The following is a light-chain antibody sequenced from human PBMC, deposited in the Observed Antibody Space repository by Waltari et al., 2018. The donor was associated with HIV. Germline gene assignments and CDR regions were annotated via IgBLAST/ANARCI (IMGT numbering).Light chain of an antibody. CDR3: MQGTHWPPYT. V-gene: IGKV2-30*01. J-gene: IGKJ2*01. CDR2: KVS. CDR1: PSLVKNEGNTY. Sequence: DVVMTQSPLSLPVTLGQPASISCRSSPSLVKNEGNTYLNWFQQRPGQSPRRLIYKVSNRDSGVPDRFSGNGSGTDFTLKISRVEAEDVGVYYCMQGTHWPPYTFGQGTNLEIK.